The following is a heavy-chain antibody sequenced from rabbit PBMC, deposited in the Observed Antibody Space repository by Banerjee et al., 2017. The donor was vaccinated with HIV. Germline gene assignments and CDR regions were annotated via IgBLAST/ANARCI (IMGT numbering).Heavy chain of an antibody. CDR2: INSSSRNV. CDR1: GFDFSSYY. J-gene: IGHJ4*01. V-gene: IGHV1S45*01. Sequence: QEQLKETGGGLVQPGGSLTLSCKASGFDFSSYYMCWVRQAPGKGLEWIGCINSSSRNVVYASWATGRFTISKTSSTTVTLQMTSLTAADTATYLCARDLAGVIGWNFNLWGPGTLVTV. CDR3: ARDLAGVIGWNFNL. D-gene: IGHD4-1*01.